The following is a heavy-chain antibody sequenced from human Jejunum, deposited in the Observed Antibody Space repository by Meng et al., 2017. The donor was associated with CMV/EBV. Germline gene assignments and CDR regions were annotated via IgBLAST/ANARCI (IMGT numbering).Heavy chain of an antibody. Sequence: FSFSISSMNWVRQVPGKGLEWVSYISSMSGTMYYTDSVRGRFTISRDDAKNSLFLQMNSLRAEDTAFYYCARVAGRGSSPANGMDVWGRGTTVTVSS. V-gene: IGHV3-48*04. J-gene: IGHJ6*02. CDR2: ISSMSGTM. CDR3: ARVAGRGSSPANGMDV. D-gene: IGHD3-10*01. CDR1: FSFSISS.